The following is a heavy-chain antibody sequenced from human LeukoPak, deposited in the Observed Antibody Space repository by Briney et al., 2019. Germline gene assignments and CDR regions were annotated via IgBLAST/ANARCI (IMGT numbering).Heavy chain of an antibody. CDR2: INPNSGGT. CDR3: ARVSSGWLYYFDY. V-gene: IGHV1-2*02. Sequence: ASVKVSCKASGYTFTGYYMHWVRQAPGQGIEWMGWINPNSGGTNYAQKFQGRVTMTRDTSISTAYMELSRLRSDDTAVYYCARVSSGWLYYFDYWGQGTLVTVSS. CDR1: GYTFTGYY. J-gene: IGHJ4*02. D-gene: IGHD6-19*01.